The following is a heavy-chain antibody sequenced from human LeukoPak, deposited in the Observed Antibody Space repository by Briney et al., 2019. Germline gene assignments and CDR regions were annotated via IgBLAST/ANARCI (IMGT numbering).Heavy chain of an antibody. CDR2: IYYSGST. J-gene: IGHJ6*02. Sequence: SETLSLTCTVSGGSISSSSYYWGWIRQPPGKGLEWIGSIYYSGSTYYNPSLNSRVTISLDTSKNQFSLKLSSVTAADTAVYYCAIVKAGYFDLYYYYGMDVWGQGTTVTVSS. CDR3: AIVKAGYFDLYYYYGMDV. CDR1: GGSISSSSYY. D-gene: IGHD3-9*01. V-gene: IGHV4-39*01.